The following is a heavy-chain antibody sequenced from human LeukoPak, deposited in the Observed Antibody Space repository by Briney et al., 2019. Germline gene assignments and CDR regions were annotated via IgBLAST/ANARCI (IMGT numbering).Heavy chain of an antibody. V-gene: IGHV3-66*01. Sequence: GGSLRLSCAASGFTVSSNYMSWVRQAPGKGLEWVSVIYSGGSTYYADSVKGRFTISRDNSKNTLYLQMNSLRAEDTAVYYCARGGLGYCSSTSCYDAFDIWGQGTMVTVSS. CDR3: ARGGLGYCSSTSCYDAFDI. D-gene: IGHD2-2*01. CDR1: GFTVSSNY. CDR2: IYSGGST. J-gene: IGHJ3*02.